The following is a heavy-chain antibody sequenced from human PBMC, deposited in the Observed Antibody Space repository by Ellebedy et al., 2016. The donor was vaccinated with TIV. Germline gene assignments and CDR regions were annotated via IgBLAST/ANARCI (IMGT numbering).Heavy chain of an antibody. CDR3: ARQYYFYHMDV. J-gene: IGHJ6*02. Sequence: GESLKISXAASGFTFTTFAMHWVRQAPGNGLEWVAVLSYDGTNQYYADSVRGRFSVSRDNAENSLFLQMNTLRAEDTAVYYCARQYYFYHMDVWGQGTTVTVSS. V-gene: IGHV3-30*04. CDR2: LSYDGTNQ. CDR1: GFTFTTFA.